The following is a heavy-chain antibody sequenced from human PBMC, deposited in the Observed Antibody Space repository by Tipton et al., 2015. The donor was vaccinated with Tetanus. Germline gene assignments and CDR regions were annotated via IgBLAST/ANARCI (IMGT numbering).Heavy chain of an antibody. D-gene: IGHD5-18*01. CDR3: ARVQLWSQYYFDY. CDR1: GFTFSDYY. Sequence: SLRLSCAASGFTFSDYYMSWIRQAPGKGLEWVSYISSSGSTIYYADSVKGRFTISRDNAKNSLYLQMNSLRAEDTAVYYCARVQLWSQYYFDYWGQGTLVTVSS. CDR2: ISSSGSTI. V-gene: IGHV3-11*01. J-gene: IGHJ4*02.